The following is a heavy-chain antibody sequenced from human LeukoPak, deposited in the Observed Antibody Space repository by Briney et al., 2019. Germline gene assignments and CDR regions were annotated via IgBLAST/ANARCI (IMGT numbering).Heavy chain of an antibody. V-gene: IGHV1-18*01. CDR1: GYTFTSYG. CDR3: ARDGKQQLVFDY. J-gene: IGHJ4*02. D-gene: IGHD6-13*01. Sequence: ASAKVSCKASGYTFTSYGISWVRQAPGQGLEWMGWISAYNGKTNHAQNFQGRVTMTTDTSTSTAYMELRSLRSGDTAVYYCARDGKQQLVFDYWGQGTLVTVSS. CDR2: ISAYNGKT.